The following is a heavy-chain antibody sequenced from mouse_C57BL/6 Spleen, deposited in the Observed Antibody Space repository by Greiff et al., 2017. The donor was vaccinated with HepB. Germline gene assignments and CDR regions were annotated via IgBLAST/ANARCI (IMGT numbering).Heavy chain of an antibody. Sequence: LVRPGSSVKLSCKASGYTFTSYWMDWVKQRPGQGLEWIGNIYPSDSETHYNQKFKDKATLTVDKSSSTAYMQLSSLTSEDSAVYYCARELRFYFDVWGTGTTVTVSS. D-gene: IGHD1-1*01. CDR2: IYPSDSET. CDR1: GYTFTSYW. V-gene: IGHV1-61*01. J-gene: IGHJ1*03. CDR3: ARELRFYFDV.